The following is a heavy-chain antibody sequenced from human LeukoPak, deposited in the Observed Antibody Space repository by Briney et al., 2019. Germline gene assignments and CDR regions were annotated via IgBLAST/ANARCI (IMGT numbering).Heavy chain of an antibody. D-gene: IGHD6-6*01. J-gene: IGHJ4*02. CDR2: IIPIFGTA. CDR1: GYTFTSYG. V-gene: IGHV1-69*13. CDR3: ARGYSIVAPTIFPN. Sequence: ASVKVSCKASGYTFTSYGISWVRQAPGQGLEWMGGIIPIFGTANYAQKFQGRVTITADESTSTDYMELSSLRSEDTAVYYCARGYSIVAPTIFPNWGQGTLVTVSS.